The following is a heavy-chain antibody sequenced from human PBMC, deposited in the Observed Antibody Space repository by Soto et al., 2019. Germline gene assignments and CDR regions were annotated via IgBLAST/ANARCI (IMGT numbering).Heavy chain of an antibody. CDR1: GFTFTSSA. CDR2: IVVGSGNT. D-gene: IGHD3-9*01. J-gene: IGHJ4*02. CDR3: AAARYYDILTVSDTGDPGFDY. Sequence: RASVKVSCKASGFTFTSSAMQWVRQARGQRLEWIGWIVVGSGNTNYAQKFQERVTITRDMSTSTAYMELSSLRSEDTAVYYCAAARYYDILTVSDTGDPGFDYWGQGTLVTVS. V-gene: IGHV1-58*02.